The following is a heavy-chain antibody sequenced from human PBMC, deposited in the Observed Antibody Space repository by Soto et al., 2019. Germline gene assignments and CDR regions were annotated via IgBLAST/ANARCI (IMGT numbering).Heavy chain of an antibody. D-gene: IGHD5-18*01. Sequence: QVQLVESGGGVVQPGRSLRFSCAATGFTFSSYGMHWVRQAPGKGLVWVAVVWYDGSNKFYADSVKGRFIISRDNSTNTVSLQINSLRDEDSAAYYCATTAPYWGPGTLVTVSS. CDR2: VWYDGSNK. CDR1: GFTFSSYG. J-gene: IGHJ4*02. CDR3: ATTAPY. V-gene: IGHV3-33*01.